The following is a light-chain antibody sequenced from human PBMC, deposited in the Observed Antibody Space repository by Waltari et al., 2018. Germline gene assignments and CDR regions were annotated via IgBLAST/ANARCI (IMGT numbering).Light chain of an antibody. CDR1: STDLGSSTL. CDR2: EGT. Sequence: QSALTQPASVSGSPGQSITISCTGSSTDLGSSTLVSWYQHHPDKAPNPLIYEGTERPPGISHRFSGSKSGNTASLTISKLQAEDEADYYCFSYADGRSLVFGGGTKLTVL. V-gene: IGLV2-23*01. J-gene: IGLJ2*01. CDR3: FSYADGRSLV.